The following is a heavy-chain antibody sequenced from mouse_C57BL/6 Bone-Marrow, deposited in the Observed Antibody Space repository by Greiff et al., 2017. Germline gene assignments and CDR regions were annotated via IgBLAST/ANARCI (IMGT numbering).Heavy chain of an antibody. CDR2: ISSGGSST. D-gene: IGHD1-1*01. Sequence: EVQLVESGGDLVKPGGSLKLSCAASGFTFSSYGMSWVRQTPDKRLEWVATISSGGSSTSYPDSVKGRFTISRDNAKNTLYLQMSSLKSEDTAMYNWARHFISPYFDYWGQGTTLTVSS. J-gene: IGHJ2*01. CDR1: GFTFSSYG. CDR3: ARHFISPYFDY. V-gene: IGHV5-6*01.